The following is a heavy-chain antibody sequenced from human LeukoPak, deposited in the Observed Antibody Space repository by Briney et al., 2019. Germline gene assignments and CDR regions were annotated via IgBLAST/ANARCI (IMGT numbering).Heavy chain of an antibody. V-gene: IGHV3-23*01. CDR1: GFSFSTYD. CDR3: AKKPATIKFPFDI. D-gene: IGHD5-24*01. CDR2: ISTTGGYT. J-gene: IGHJ4*02. Sequence: GGSLRLSCVGSGFSFSTYDMGWVRQTPGKGLEWVSAISTTGGYTEDADSVKGRFTISRDNSQNTLLLQMHSLRAEDTTVYYCAKKPATIKFPFDIWGQGTLVTVSP.